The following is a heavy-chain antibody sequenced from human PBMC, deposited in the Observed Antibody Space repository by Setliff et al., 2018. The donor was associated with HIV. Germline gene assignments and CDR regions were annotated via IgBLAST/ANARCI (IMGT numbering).Heavy chain of an antibody. J-gene: IGHJ4*02. CDR1: GFNFNNAW. V-gene: IGHV3-15*01. CDR3: ATVAHSSALDY. Sequence: GSLRLSCAASGFNFNNAWMSWVRQAPGKGLEWVGLIKSKTDGGTTDYAAPVKDRFTISRDDSKNTLYLQMNSLKSEDTAVYYCATVAHSSALDYWGQGTLVTVSS. CDR2: IKSKTDGGTT. D-gene: IGHD6-19*01.